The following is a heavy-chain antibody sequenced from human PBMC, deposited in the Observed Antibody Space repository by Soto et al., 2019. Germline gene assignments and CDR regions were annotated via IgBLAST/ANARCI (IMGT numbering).Heavy chain of an antibody. Sequence: EVQLVESGGGLVKPGGSLTLSCGASGFAFRSYNMNWVRQAPEKGLEWVASISSGSSNIYYADSVKGRFTISRDNAKNSLYLQMDSLRAEDSAVYYCASTTVVAATFDFWGQGTLVTVSS. J-gene: IGHJ4*02. CDR2: ISSGSSNI. V-gene: IGHV3-21*01. CDR1: GFAFRSYN. D-gene: IGHD2-15*01. CDR3: ASTTVVAATFDF.